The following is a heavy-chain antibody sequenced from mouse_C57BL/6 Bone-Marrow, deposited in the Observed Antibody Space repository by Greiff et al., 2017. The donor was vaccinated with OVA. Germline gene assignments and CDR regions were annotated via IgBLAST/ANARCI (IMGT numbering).Heavy chain of an antibody. D-gene: IGHD6-1*01. J-gene: IGHJ4*01. CDR1: GYTFTDYY. CDR2: IGPGGGRT. Sequence: QVQLQQSGAELVKPGASVKISCKASGYTFTDYYINWVKQRPGQGLEWIGQIGPGGGRTYYNEKFKGKATLTADKSSSTAYMQLSSLTSEDSAVYFCARSLHAMDYWGQGTSVTVSA. V-gene: IGHV1-77*01. CDR3: ARSLHAMDY.